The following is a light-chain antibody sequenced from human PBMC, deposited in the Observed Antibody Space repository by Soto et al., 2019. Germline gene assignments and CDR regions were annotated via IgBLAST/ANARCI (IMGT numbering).Light chain of an antibody. CDR3: QEYINWPPTFT. J-gene: IGKJ2*01. CDR1: QSVSNN. V-gene: IGKV3-15*01. CDR2: AAS. Sequence: EIVMTQSPATLSVSPGERVTLSCRASQSVSNNLAWHEQKPGQAPMLLIYAASTRATAIPPRFSVSGSGTEFTLAISSLQSEDFAVYYCQEYINWPPTFTFGQGTKLEIK.